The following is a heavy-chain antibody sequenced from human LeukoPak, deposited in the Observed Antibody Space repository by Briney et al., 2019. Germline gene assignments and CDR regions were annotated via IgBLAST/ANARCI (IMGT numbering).Heavy chain of an antibody. CDR1: GGSVSSGSYY. D-gene: IGHD3-22*01. V-gene: IGHV4-61*01. CDR3: ASYSYYYDSSGYFDY. Sequence: SETLSLTCTVSGGSVSSGSYYWSWIRQPPGKGLEWIVYIYYSGSTNYNPSLKSRVTISVDTSKNQFSLKLSSVTAADTAVYYCASYSYYYDSSGYFDYWGQGTLVTVSS. J-gene: IGHJ4*02. CDR2: IYYSGST.